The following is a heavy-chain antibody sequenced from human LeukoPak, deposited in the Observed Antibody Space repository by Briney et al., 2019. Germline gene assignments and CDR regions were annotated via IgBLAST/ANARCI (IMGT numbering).Heavy chain of an antibody. CDR2: ISSSGSTI. J-gene: IGHJ6*02. CDR3: ASQVVPAATYYYYYGMDV. V-gene: IGHV3-11*01. D-gene: IGHD2-2*01. Sequence: GGSLRLSCAASGFTFSDYYMSWIRRAPGKGLEWVSYISSSGSTIYYADSVKGRFTISRDNAKNSLYLQMNSLRAEDTAVYYCASQVVPAATYYYYYGMDVWGQGTTVTVSS. CDR1: GFTFSDYY.